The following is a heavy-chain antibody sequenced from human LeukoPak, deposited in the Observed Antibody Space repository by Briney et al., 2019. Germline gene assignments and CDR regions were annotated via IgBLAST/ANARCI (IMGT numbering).Heavy chain of an antibody. V-gene: IGHV4-34*01. CDR1: GGSFSGYY. J-gene: IGHJ4*02. CDR2: INHSGST. D-gene: IGHD2-15*01. Sequence: PSETLSLTCAVYGGSFSGYYWSWIRQPPGKGLVWIGEINHSGSTNYNPSLKSRVTISVDTSKNQFSLKLSSVTAADTAVYYCASSILGYCSGGSCYPHYWGQGTLGTVSS. CDR3: ASSILGYCSGGSCYPHY.